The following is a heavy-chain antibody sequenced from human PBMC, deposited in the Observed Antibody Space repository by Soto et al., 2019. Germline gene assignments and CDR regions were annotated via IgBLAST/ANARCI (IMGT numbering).Heavy chain of an antibody. CDR1: GFKFDYYR. D-gene: IGHD2-15*01. CDR3: AKEGNGGSSLDS. J-gene: IGHJ5*01. V-gene: IGHV3-43*01. CDR2: ISWDGGSI. Sequence: PGGSLRLSCEASGFKFDYYRMHWVRQAPGKGLEWISLISWDGGSIDYADSIKGRFTVSRDNSKTSLYLHMHSLTSDDTAFYFCAKEGNGGSSLDSWGQGTLVTVSS.